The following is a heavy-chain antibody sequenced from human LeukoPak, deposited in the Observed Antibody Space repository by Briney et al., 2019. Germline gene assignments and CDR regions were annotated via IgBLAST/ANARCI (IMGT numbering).Heavy chain of an antibody. CDR3: ATVSGGSLDI. J-gene: IGHJ3*02. CDR2: INPDRDGA. D-gene: IGHD3-16*01. Sequence: ASVRVPCKASGYTFTAYYMHWVRQAPGQGLELIAWINPDRDGAIYAQKFQGRVTMTRDTSISTAYMELSRLRSDDTAMYYCATVSGGSLDIWGQGTMVTVSS. CDR1: GYTFTAYY. V-gene: IGHV1-2*02.